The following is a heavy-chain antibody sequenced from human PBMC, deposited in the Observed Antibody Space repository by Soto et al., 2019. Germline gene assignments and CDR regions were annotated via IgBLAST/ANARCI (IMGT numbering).Heavy chain of an antibody. Sequence: GGSLRLSCAASGFTVSSNYMSWVRQAPGKGLEWVSVIYSGGSTYYADSVKGRFTISRHNSKNTLYLQMNSLRAEDTAVYYCARVVYSGYDRMGDAFDIWGQGTMVTVSS. V-gene: IGHV3-53*04. J-gene: IGHJ3*02. D-gene: IGHD5-12*01. CDR2: IYSGGST. CDR3: ARVVYSGYDRMGDAFDI. CDR1: GFTVSSNY.